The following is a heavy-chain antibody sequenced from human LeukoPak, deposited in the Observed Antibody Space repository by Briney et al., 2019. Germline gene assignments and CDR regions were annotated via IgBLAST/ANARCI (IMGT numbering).Heavy chain of an antibody. Sequence: ASVKVSCEASGYTFTSYGITWVRQAPGQGLEWMGWISAYNGNTNYAQKLQGRVTLTTDTSTSTVYMELSSLRSEDTAVYYCARAGGEYYFDYWGQGTLVTVSS. V-gene: IGHV1-18*01. CDR2: ISAYNGNT. J-gene: IGHJ4*02. CDR3: ARAGGEYYFDY. D-gene: IGHD3-10*01. CDR1: GYTFTSYG.